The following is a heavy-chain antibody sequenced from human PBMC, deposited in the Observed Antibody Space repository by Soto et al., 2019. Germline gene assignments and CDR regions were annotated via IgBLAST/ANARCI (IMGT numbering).Heavy chain of an antibody. Sequence: EVQWLESGGGLVQPGGSLRLSCAASGFTINTHAMTWVRQAPGKGLEWVSAFSGRSGDTYYAASVKGRFIISGDNSKKAVILEMNNLRAEDTAVYYCARDSSAWPNYFDSWGQGIQVTVSS. CDR1: GFTINTHA. D-gene: IGHD6-19*01. J-gene: IGHJ4*02. CDR3: ARDSSAWPNYFDS. CDR2: FSGRSGDT. V-gene: IGHV3-23*01.